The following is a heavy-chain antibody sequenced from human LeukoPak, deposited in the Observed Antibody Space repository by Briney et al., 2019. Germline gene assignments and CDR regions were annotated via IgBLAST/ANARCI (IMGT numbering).Heavy chain of an antibody. CDR1: GGSISSGGYY. D-gene: IGHD5-18*01. CDR2: IYYSGST. J-gene: IGHJ4*02. CDR3: ARAGYSYGTGYYFDY. Sequence: SQTLSLTCTVSGGSISSGGYYWSWIRQHPGKGLEWIGYIYYSGSTYYNPSLKSRVTISLDTSKNHFSLKLSSVTAADAAVYYCARAGYSYGTGYYFDYWGQGALVTVSS. V-gene: IGHV4-31*03.